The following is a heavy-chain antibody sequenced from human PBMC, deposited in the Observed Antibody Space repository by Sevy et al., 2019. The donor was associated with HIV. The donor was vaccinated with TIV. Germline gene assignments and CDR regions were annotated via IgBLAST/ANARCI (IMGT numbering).Heavy chain of an antibody. J-gene: IGHJ4*02. Sequence: GGSLRLSCAASGFTFSSYAMHWVRQAPGKELEWVAVISYDGSNKYYADSVKGRFTISRDNSKNTLYLQMNSLRAEDTAVYYCARDRVAIHSEYYFDYWGQGTLVTVSS. CDR2: ISYDGSNK. V-gene: IGHV3-30-3*01. D-gene: IGHD3-3*01. CDR1: GFTFSSYA. CDR3: ARDRVAIHSEYYFDY.